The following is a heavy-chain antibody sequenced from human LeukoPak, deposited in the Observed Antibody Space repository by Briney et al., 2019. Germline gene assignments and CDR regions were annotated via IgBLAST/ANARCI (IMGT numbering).Heavy chain of an antibody. Sequence: ASVKVSCKASGYTFTSYGISWVRQAPGQGPEWMGWISAYNGNTNYAQKFQGRVTMTTDTSTSTAYMELRSLRFDDTAVYYCAGSIVAMNWFDPWGQGTLVTVSS. D-gene: IGHD5-12*01. CDR3: AGSIVAMNWFDP. J-gene: IGHJ5*02. CDR2: ISAYNGNT. CDR1: GYTFTSYG. V-gene: IGHV1-18*01.